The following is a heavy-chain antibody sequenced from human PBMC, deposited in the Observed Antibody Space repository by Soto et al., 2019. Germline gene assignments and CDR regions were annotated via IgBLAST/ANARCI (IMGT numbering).Heavy chain of an antibody. Sequence: SSVTVYCKAAGYTFTSYGVIWVRLNPGQGLEWMGWISAYNGNTNYAQKLQGRVTMTTDTSTSTAYMELRSLRSDDTAVYYCARVRITGTTGDYWGQGILVTVSS. CDR3: ARVRITGTTGDY. CDR1: GYTFTSYG. V-gene: IGHV1-18*01. CDR2: ISAYNGNT. D-gene: IGHD1-7*01. J-gene: IGHJ4*02.